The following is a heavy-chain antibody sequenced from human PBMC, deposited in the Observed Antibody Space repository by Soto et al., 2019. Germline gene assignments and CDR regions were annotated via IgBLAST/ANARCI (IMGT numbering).Heavy chain of an antibody. D-gene: IGHD3-22*01. J-gene: IGHJ4*02. Sequence: GASVKVSCKASGYTFTSYAMHWVRQAPGQRLEWMGWINAGNGNTKYSQKFQGRVTITRDTSASTAYMELSSLRSEDMAVYYCARARTNYDSSGYYIGYWGQGTLVTVSS. CDR1: GYTFTSYA. CDR3: ARARTNYDSSGYYIGY. V-gene: IGHV1-3*01. CDR2: INAGNGNT.